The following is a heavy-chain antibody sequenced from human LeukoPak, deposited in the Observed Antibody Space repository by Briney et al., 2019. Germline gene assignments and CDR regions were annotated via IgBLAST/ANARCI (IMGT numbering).Heavy chain of an antibody. J-gene: IGHJ4*02. D-gene: IGHD6-19*01. CDR3: ARGRLSSGWYDD. V-gene: IGHV3-11*06. CDR2: IDSGSTST. CDR1: GFIFTDYY. Sequence: GGSLRLSCAASGFIFTDYYMSWVRQAPGKGLEWVSFIDSGSTSTKYADSVKGRFSISRDNAKNTLYLHMNSLRAEDTAVYYCARGRLSSGWYDDWGQGTLVTGSS.